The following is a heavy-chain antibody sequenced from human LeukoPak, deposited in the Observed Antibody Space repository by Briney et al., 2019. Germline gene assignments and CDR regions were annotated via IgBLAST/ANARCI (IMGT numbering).Heavy chain of an antibody. J-gene: IGHJ6*03. V-gene: IGHV3-23*01. CDR1: GFTFSSYA. CDR3: AKVRSGYIYYMDV. Sequence: GGSLRLSCAASGFTFSSYAMSWVRQAPGKGLEWVSAISGSGGSTYYADSVKGRFTISRDNSKNTLSLQMNSLRAEDTAVYYCAKVRSGYIYYMDVWGKGTTVTVSS. D-gene: IGHD3-3*01. CDR2: ISGSGGST.